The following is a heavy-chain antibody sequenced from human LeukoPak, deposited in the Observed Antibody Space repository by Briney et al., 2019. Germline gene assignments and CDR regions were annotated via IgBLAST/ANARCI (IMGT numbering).Heavy chain of an antibody. Sequence: KTSETLSLTCTVSGGSISSSSYYWGWIRQPPGKGLEWIGSIYYSGSTYYNPSLKSRVTISVDTSKNQFSLKLSSVTAADTAVYYCASQTLDFWSGYMGWFDPWGQGTLVTVSS. J-gene: IGHJ5*02. CDR1: GGSISSSSYY. CDR2: IYYSGST. D-gene: IGHD3-3*01. V-gene: IGHV4-39*01. CDR3: ASQTLDFWSGYMGWFDP.